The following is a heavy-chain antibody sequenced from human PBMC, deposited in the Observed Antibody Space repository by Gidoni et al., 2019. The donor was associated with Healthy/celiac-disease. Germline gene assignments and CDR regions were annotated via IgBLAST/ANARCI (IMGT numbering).Heavy chain of an antibody. Sequence: EVQLVASAGGLIKPGGSLRLSCAASGFTFSTYSMNWVRQAPGKGLEWVSSISSSTSYIYYADSVKGRFTISRDNAKNSLYLQMNSLRAEDTAVYYCARFIVSSSWLPHYGMDVWGQGTTVTVSS. J-gene: IGHJ6*02. CDR3: ARFIVSSSWLPHYGMDV. V-gene: IGHV3-21*01. D-gene: IGHD6-13*01. CDR2: ISSSTSYI. CDR1: GFTFSTYS.